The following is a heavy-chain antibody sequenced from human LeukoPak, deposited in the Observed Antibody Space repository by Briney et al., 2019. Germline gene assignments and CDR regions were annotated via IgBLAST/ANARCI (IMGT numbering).Heavy chain of an antibody. D-gene: IGHD1-26*01. J-gene: IGHJ4*02. CDR2: IYYSGNT. V-gene: IGHV4-39*01. CDR1: GGSISSSSYY. CDR3: AKSGGYGLIDY. Sequence: SETLSLTCTVSGGSISSSSYYWSWIRQPPGKGLEWIANIYYSGNTYLNPSLKSRVTISMDTSKNQFSLRLNSVTAADTAMYYCAKSGGYGLIDYWGQGTLVTVSS.